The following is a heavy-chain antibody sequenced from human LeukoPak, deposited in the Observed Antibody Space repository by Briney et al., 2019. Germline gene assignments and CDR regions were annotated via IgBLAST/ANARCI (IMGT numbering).Heavy chain of an antibody. Sequence: GGSLRLSCAASGFTFSSYWMHWVRHAPGKGLGWVSRINGDGSSTTYVDSVMGRFTISRDNAKNTLYLQMNSVRAEDTAVYYCARGNIAAAGIHYWGQGTLVIVSS. J-gene: IGHJ4*02. D-gene: IGHD6-13*01. CDR2: INGDGSST. CDR3: ARGNIAAAGIHY. CDR1: GFTFSSYW. V-gene: IGHV3-74*01.